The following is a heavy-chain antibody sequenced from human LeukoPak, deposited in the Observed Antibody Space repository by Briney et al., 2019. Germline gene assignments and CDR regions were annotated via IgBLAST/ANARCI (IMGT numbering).Heavy chain of an antibody. CDR2: ISYDGTNS. CDR3: TKGGYSNSWYGDY. V-gene: IGHV3-30*18. CDR1: GFTFSRYG. J-gene: IGHJ4*02. Sequence: GRALRLSCAASGFTFSRYGMHWVRQAPGKGLEWVAGISYDGTNSYYADSVKGRFTISRDNSKSTLYLQINSLRPEDTAVYYCTKGGYSNSWYGDYWGQGTLVTVSS. D-gene: IGHD6-13*01.